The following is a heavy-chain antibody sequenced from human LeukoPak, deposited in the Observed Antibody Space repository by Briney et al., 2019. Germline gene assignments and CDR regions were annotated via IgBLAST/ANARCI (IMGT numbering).Heavy chain of an antibody. Sequence: ASVKVSCKASGYTFTSYDINWVRQATGQGLEWMGWMNPNSGNTGYAQKFQGRVTMTRDMSTSTVYMELSSLRSEDTAVYYCARGSYDFWSGYPYYFDYWGQGTLVTVSS. J-gene: IGHJ4*02. CDR1: GYTFTSYD. V-gene: IGHV1-8*01. D-gene: IGHD3-3*01. CDR2: MNPNSGNT. CDR3: ARGSYDFWSGYPYYFDY.